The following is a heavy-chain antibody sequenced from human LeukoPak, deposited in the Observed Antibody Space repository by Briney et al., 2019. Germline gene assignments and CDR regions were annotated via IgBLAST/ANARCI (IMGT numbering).Heavy chain of an antibody. CDR2: ITYSGATT. D-gene: IGHD5-12*01. CDR3: VRGYSGYPYYLDY. Sequence: AGGSLRLSCAASGFTFSSFDMSWVRQAPGKGLEWVSAITYSGATTNYADSVKGRFTISRDNSKNTLFLQMNSLRAEDTAVYYCVRGYSGYPYYLDYWGQGTLVTVSS. CDR1: GFTFSSFD. J-gene: IGHJ4*02. V-gene: IGHV3-23*01.